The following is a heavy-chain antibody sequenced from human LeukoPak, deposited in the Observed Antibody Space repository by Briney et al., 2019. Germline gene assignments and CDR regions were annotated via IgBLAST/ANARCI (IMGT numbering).Heavy chain of an antibody. CDR3: ARVSVEMATPEDY. Sequence: GGSLRLSCAASGFTFSSYSMNWVRQAPGKGLEWVSSISSSSSYIYYADSVKGRFTISRDNAKNTLYLQMNSLRAEDTAVYYCARVSVEMATPEDYWGQGTLVTVSS. D-gene: IGHD5-24*01. CDR1: GFTFSSYS. V-gene: IGHV3-21*04. J-gene: IGHJ4*02. CDR2: ISSSSSYI.